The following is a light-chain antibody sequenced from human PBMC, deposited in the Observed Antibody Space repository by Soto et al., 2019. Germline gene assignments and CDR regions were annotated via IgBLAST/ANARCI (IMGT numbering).Light chain of an antibody. CDR3: SSYTTSYFYV. J-gene: IGLJ1*01. V-gene: IGLV2-14*02. CDR2: EGS. Sequence: QSVLTQPASVSGSPGQSITISCTGTSSDVGSYNLVSWYQQHPGKAPKLMIYEGSKRPSGVSYRFSASKSAFTASLTISGLQAEDEAHYYCSSYTTSYFYVFGPGTQLTVL. CDR1: SSDVGSYNL.